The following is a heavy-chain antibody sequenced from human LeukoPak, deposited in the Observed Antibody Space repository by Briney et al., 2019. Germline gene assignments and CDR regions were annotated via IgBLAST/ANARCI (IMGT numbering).Heavy chain of an antibody. CDR1: GFTFSSYA. D-gene: IGHD6-19*01. CDR3: ARDRLYSSGWNYFDY. Sequence: PGGPLRLSCAASGFTFSSYAMSWVRQPPGKGREGVSVISGSGGSTHYADSVKGRFTISRDNSKNTLYLQMNSLRAEDTAVYYCARDRLYSSGWNYFDYWGQGTLVTVSS. CDR2: ISGSGGST. V-gene: IGHV3-23*01. J-gene: IGHJ4*02.